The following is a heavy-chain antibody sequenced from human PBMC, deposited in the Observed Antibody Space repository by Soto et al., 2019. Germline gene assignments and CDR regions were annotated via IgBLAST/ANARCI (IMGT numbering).Heavy chain of an antibody. D-gene: IGHD3-9*01. J-gene: IGHJ4*02. CDR3: AREYWTTTDCWRYFDS. CDR1: GSTVSTTS. V-gene: IGHV3-66*01. Sequence: PVGSLRLSCVSSGSTVSTTSMSWVRQAPGKGLQWVSIIYGVGSTYYADSVKGRFTISRDDSKNTLYLQMSSLRAEGTAVYYCAREYWTTTDCWRYFDSWGQGTSVTVAS. CDR2: IYGVGST.